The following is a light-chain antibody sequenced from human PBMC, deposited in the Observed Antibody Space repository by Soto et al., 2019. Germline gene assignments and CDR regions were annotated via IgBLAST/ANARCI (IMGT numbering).Light chain of an antibody. V-gene: IGLV2-14*01. CDR2: DVS. Sequence: QSALTQPASVSGSPGQSITISCAGTSSDVGGYTYVSWYQQHPGKAPKLMIYDVSNRPSGVSNRFSGSKSGNTASLTISGLQAEDESDFLSSSYPSSSTSSFFGGGSNVTVL. J-gene: IGLJ1*01. CDR3: SSYPSSSTSSF. CDR1: SSDVGGYTY.